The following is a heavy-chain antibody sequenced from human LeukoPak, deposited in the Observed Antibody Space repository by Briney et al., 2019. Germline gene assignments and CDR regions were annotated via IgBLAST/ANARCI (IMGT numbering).Heavy chain of an antibody. V-gene: IGHV3-30*03. J-gene: IGHJ4*02. CDR2: ISYDGSNK. Sequence: GRSLRLSCAASGFTFSSYGMHWVRQAPGKGLEWVAVISYDGSNKYYADSVKGRFTISRDNSKNTLYLQMNSLRAEDTAVYYCARDSNYDFWSGYYYFDYWGQGTLVTVSS. CDR3: ARDSNYDFWSGYYYFDY. CDR1: GFTFSSYG. D-gene: IGHD3-3*01.